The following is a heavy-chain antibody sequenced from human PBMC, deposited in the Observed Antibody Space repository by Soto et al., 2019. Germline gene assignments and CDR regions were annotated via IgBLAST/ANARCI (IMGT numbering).Heavy chain of an antibody. CDR3: ARGGSGTYHSYFDY. CDR2: IWYDGTSK. J-gene: IGHJ4*02. CDR1: GFPFSYYG. Sequence: GGSLRLSCAASGFPFSYYGMHWVRQAPGKGLEWVAVIWYDGTSKYSADSLRGRFTISRDNSKNTLYLQMTSLRAEDTAVYYCARGGSGTYHSYFDYWGQGALVTVSS. V-gene: IGHV3-33*01. D-gene: IGHD1-26*01.